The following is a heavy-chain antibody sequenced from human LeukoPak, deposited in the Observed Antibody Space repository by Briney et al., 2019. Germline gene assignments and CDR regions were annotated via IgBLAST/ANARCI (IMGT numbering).Heavy chain of an antibody. V-gene: IGHV4-4*07. J-gene: IGHJ4*02. Sequence: SETLTLTCTVSGGSITPDYWSWIRQSAGKGLEWIGRSYTSGSTNYNPSLKSRVIMSIDTSKNQFSLKLSSVTAADTAGYYCAKLDEGFDLWGQGTLVTVSS. D-gene: IGHD1-7*01. CDR3: AKLDEGFDL. CDR2: SYTSGST. CDR1: GGSITPDY.